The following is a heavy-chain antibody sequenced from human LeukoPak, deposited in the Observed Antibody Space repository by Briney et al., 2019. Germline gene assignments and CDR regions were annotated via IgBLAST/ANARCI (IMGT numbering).Heavy chain of an antibody. CDR1: GFTFSSYG. J-gene: IGHJ4*02. CDR3: AKDVRFCGGSCYPNWYYFDY. Sequence: GGSLRLSCAASGFTFSSYGMHWVRQAPGKGLGWVAVISYDGSNKYYADSVRGRFTISRDNSKNTLYLQMNSLRAEDTAVYYCAKDVRFCGGSCYPNWYYFDYWGQGTLVTVSS. D-gene: IGHD2-15*01. V-gene: IGHV3-30*18. CDR2: ISYDGSNK.